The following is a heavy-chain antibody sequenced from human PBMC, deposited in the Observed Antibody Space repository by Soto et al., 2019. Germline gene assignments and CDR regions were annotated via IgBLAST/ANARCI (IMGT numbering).Heavy chain of an antibody. D-gene: IGHD6-13*01. CDR1: GFTFSSHA. CDR2: VSGSAGRT. Sequence: EVQLLESGGGLVQPGGSLRLSCAASGFTFSSHAMSWVRQAPGKGLEWVSAVSGSAGRTYYADSVKGRFTISRDNSKNTLYLQMNSLRVEDTAIYYCAKEVGMAATDTRGEFDYWGQGTLVTVSS. J-gene: IGHJ4*02. CDR3: AKEVGMAATDTRGEFDY. V-gene: IGHV3-23*01.